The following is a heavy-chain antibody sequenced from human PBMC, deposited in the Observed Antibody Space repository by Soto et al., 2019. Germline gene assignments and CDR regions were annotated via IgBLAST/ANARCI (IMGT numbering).Heavy chain of an antibody. CDR1: GFSVRVND. CDR2: IYNDGST. Sequence: TGGSLRLSCAASGFSVRVNDMGGARQAPGKGLEWVSVIYNDGSTYYADSVKGRFTISRDDSKSIAYLQMNSLKTEDTAVYYCTRGGYDILTGYYSPYGMDVWGQGTTVTVSS. V-gene: IGHV3-66*01. D-gene: IGHD3-9*01. J-gene: IGHJ6*02. CDR3: TRGGYDILTGYYSPYGMDV.